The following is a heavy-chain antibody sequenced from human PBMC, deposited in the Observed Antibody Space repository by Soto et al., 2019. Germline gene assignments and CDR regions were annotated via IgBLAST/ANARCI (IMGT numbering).Heavy chain of an antibody. CDR1: GYAFNKHG. Sequence: QIQLVQSGAEVKKTGASVKVSCKASGYAFNKHGLSWGRQAPGQGLEWLGWISTDSDRADYAQKLQGRLTMSTDTSTTTAYLDVRSLRSDETAIYFCVRDRDLSSFSCLDIFDIWGKGTMV. V-gene: IGHV1-18*01. CDR2: ISTDSDRA. D-gene: IGHD2-2*01. J-gene: IGHJ3*02. CDR3: VRDRDLSSFSCLDIFDI.